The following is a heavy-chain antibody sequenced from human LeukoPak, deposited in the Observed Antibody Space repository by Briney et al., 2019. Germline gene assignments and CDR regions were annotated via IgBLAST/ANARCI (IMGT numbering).Heavy chain of an antibody. CDR1: GFTFSSYA. Sequence: GGSLRLSCAASGFTFSSYAMHWVRQAPGKGLEYVSAISSNGGSTYYANSVKGRFTISRDNSKNTLYLQMGSLRAEDMAVYYCARDFAEYQLLLGYYYYGMDVWGQGTTVTVSS. V-gene: IGHV3-64*01. CDR2: ISSNGGST. J-gene: IGHJ6*02. CDR3: ARDFAEYQLLLGYYYYGMDV. D-gene: IGHD2-2*01.